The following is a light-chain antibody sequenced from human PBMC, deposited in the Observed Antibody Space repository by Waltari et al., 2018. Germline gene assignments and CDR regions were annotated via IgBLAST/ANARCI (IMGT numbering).Light chain of an antibody. CDR3: TSYTSSSTLV. V-gene: IGLV2-14*01. CDR1: SSDVGGYNY. Sequence: QSALTQPASVSGSPGQSITISCTGTSSDVGGYNYVSWYQQHPGRVPKLMIYDVSNRPSGVSNRFSGSKSGNTACLTISGLQAEDEADYYCTSYTSSSTLVFGGGTKLTVL. J-gene: IGLJ3*02. CDR2: DVS.